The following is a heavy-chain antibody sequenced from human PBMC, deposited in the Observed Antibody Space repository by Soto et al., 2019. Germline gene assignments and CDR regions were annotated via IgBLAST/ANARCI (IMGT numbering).Heavy chain of an antibody. CDR1: GFTFSSYW. J-gene: IGHJ5*02. Sequence: EVQLVESGGGLVQPGGSLRLSCAASGFTFSSYWMHWVRQAPGKGLVWVSRINSDGSSTSYADSVKGRFTISRDNDKNTLYLQMNSLRAEDTAVYYCARQRTYCISTSCYFGWFDPWGQGTLVTVSS. D-gene: IGHD2-2*01. V-gene: IGHV3-74*01. CDR2: INSDGSST. CDR3: ARQRTYCISTSCYFGWFDP.